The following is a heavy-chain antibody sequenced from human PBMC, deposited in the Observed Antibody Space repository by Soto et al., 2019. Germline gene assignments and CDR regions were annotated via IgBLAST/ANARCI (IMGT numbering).Heavy chain of an antibody. V-gene: IGHV3-11*06. CDR2: ISSSSSYT. CDR1: EFTFSDYY. D-gene: IGHD3-10*01. Sequence: QVQLVESGGGLVKPGGSLRLSCAASEFTFSDYYMSWIRQAPGKGLEWVSYISSSSSYTNYADSVKGRFTISRDNAKNSLYLQMNSLRAEDTAVYYCARTANYYGSGSPFDYWGQGTLVTVSS. J-gene: IGHJ4*02. CDR3: ARTANYYGSGSPFDY.